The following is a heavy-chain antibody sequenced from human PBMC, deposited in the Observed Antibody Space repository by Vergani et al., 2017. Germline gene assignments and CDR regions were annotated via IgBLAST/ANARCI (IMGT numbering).Heavy chain of an antibody. CDR1: GYTFSNYY. J-gene: IGHJ4*02. Sequence: QVQVVQSGAEVKKSGASLKVSCKTSGYTFSNYYMHWVRQAPGQGLEWMGIINPSGSHTNYAQKFQGRVTMTRETSTSTVYMELSSLRSEDTAIYYCARGDYGILTGYRYWGQGTLVTVSA. CDR2: INPSGSHT. D-gene: IGHD3-9*01. CDR3: ARGDYGILTGYRY. V-gene: IGHV1-46*03.